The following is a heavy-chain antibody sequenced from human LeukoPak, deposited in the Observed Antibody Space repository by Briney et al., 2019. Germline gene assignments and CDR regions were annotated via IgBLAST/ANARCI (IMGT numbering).Heavy chain of an antibody. V-gene: IGHV3-48*04. CDR1: GFPFSSSA. CDR3: VRSGYYFDY. D-gene: IGHD3-22*01. J-gene: IGHJ4*02. Sequence: AGGSLRLSCAASGFPFSSSAMSWVRQAAGKGLEWVAYITSSSNTIYYADSVKGRFTISRDNGKNSLYLQMNRLRAEDTGVYYCVRSGYYFDYWGQGTLVTVSS. CDR2: ITSSSNTI.